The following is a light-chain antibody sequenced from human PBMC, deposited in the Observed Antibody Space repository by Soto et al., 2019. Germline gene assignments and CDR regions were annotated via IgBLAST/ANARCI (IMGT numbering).Light chain of an antibody. Sequence: EVVMTQSQATLSVSPGERATLSCRASQSVRSHLAWYQQKPGQAPSLLIFGASTRATGVPARFSGSESGTEFTLTISSLQTEDVALYFCQQYNDWPRTFGGGTKVEMK. CDR1: QSVRSH. CDR3: QQYNDWPRT. CDR2: GAS. V-gene: IGKV3-15*01. J-gene: IGKJ4*01.